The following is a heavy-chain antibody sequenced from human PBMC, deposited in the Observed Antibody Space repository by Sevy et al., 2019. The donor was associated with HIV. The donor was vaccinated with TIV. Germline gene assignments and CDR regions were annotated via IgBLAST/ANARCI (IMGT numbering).Heavy chain of an antibody. CDR2: TSTSSSYM. CDR1: GFTFSSYS. Sequence: GGSLRLSCAASGFTFSSYSMYWVRQAPGKGLEWVASTSTSSSYMYHADSVKGRFTISRDNAKNSLCLQMNSLRAEDTAFYYCARRYCSGGSCCNAFDIWGPGTMVTVSS. V-gene: IGHV3-21*04. D-gene: IGHD2-15*01. J-gene: IGHJ3*02. CDR3: ARRYCSGGSCCNAFDI.